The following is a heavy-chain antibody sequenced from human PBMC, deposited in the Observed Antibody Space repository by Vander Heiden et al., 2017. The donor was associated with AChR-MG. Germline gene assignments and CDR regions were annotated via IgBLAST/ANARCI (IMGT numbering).Heavy chain of an antibody. D-gene: IGHD3-22*01. CDR1: GRSFRSYS. CDR3: AKAPTYYYDSSAYYFDY. J-gene: IGHJ4*02. Sequence: EAEILESVGGIVEPGGSLRLSCAASGRSFRSYSINCVRPAPGKGLEWVSGITSRGDSTYHADSVKGRFIISRDNSKNTLYLQMNSLTAEDTAVYYCAKAPTYYYDSSAYYFDYWGQGTLVTVSS. V-gene: IGHV3-23*01. CDR2: ITSRGDST.